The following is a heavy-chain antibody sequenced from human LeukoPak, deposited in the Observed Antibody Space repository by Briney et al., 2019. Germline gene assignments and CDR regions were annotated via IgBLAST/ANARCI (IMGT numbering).Heavy chain of an antibody. Sequence: GGSLRLSCSASGFTFSDHYMDWVRQAPGKGLAWVGRIKNKANSYTTEYAASVKGRFTISRDDSKNSVALQMNSLKTEDTAVYYCARGGPQRQYDYWGQGALVTVSS. CDR3: ARGGPQRQYDY. CDR2: IKNKANSYTT. J-gene: IGHJ4*02. CDR1: GFTFSDHY. D-gene: IGHD1-1*01. V-gene: IGHV3-72*01.